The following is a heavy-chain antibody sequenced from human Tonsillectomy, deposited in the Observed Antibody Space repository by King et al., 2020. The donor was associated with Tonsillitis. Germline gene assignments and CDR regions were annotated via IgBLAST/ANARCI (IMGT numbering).Heavy chain of an antibody. J-gene: IGHJ6*02. Sequence: DVQLVESGGGLVKPGGSLRLSCAASGFTFSNDWMSWVRQAPGKGLEWVGRIKSKTDGGTTDYAAPVKGRFTISRDDSKNTLYLQMNSLKTEDTAVYYCTSVGAAAGTASYYYYYCRDVWGRGTTVTVSS. CDR3: TSVGAAAGTASYYYYYCRDV. CDR1: GFTFSNDW. V-gene: IGHV3-15*01. CDR2: IKSKTDGGTT. D-gene: IGHD6-13*01.